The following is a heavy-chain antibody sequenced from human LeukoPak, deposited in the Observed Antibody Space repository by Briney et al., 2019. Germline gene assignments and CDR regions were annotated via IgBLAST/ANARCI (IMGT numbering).Heavy chain of an antibody. D-gene: IGHD3-22*01. CDR2: IKQDGSEK. J-gene: IGHJ4*02. CDR3: ARRLLGSSGYYFDY. CDR1: GFTFSNYW. Sequence: GGSLRLSCAASGFTFSNYWMSWVRQAPGKGLEWVANIKQDGSEKYYVDSVKGRFTISRDNAKNSLYLQMNSLRAEDTAVYYCARRLLGSSGYYFDYWGQGTLVTVSS. V-gene: IGHV3-7*01.